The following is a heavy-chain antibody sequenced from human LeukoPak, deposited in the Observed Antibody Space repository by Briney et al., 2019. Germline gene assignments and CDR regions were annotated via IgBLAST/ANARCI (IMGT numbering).Heavy chain of an antibody. V-gene: IGHV3-23*01. Sequence: PGGSLRLSCAASGFTFSSYAMSWVRQAPGKGLEWVSGISGSSGSTYYADSVKGRFTISRDNSKSTLYLQMNSLRAEDTAVYYCTKRGTVAVAGTEDNWGQGTLVTVSS. CDR2: ISGSSGST. D-gene: IGHD6-19*01. J-gene: IGHJ4*02. CDR1: GFTFSSYA. CDR3: TKRGTVAVAGTEDN.